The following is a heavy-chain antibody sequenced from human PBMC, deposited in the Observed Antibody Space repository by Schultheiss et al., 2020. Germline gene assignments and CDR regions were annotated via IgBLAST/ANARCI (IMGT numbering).Heavy chain of an antibody. J-gene: IGHJ4*02. CDR1: GGSISSGGYY. CDR2: IYYSGST. V-gene: IGHV4-31*03. CDR3: ARHAGDSGSHDY. Sequence: SETLSLSCTVSGGSISSGGYYWSWIRQHPGKGLEWIGYIYYSGSTYYNPSLKSRVTISVDTSKNQFSLKLTSVTATDTAVYYCARHAGDSGSHDYWGQGTLVTVSS. D-gene: IGHD3-10*01.